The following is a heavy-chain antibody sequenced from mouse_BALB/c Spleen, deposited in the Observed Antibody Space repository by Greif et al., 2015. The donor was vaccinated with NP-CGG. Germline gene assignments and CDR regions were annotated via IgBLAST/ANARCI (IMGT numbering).Heavy chain of an antibody. CDR3: ARVGNYYFDY. V-gene: IGHV1-80*01. Sequence: VKLQESGAELVRPGSSVKISCKASGYAFSSYWMNWVKQRPGQGLEWIGQIYPGDGDTNYNGKFKGKATLTADKSSSTAYVQLSSLTSEDSAVYFCARVGNYYFDYWGQGTPLTVSS. D-gene: IGHD2-1*01. CDR1: GYAFSSYW. J-gene: IGHJ2*01. CDR2: IYPGDGDT.